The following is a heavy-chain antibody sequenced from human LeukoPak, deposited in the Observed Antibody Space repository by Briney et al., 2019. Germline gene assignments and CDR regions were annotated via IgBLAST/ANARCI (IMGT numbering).Heavy chain of an antibody. V-gene: IGHV3-30*02. CDR3: AKALYSSGWYFDY. J-gene: IGHJ4*02. D-gene: IGHD6-19*01. CDR2: IRYDGSNK. Sequence: PGGSLRLSCAASGFTFSSYGMHWVRQAPGKGLDWVAFIRYDGSNKYYADSVKGRFTISRDNSKNTLYLQMNNLRAEDTAVYYCAKALYSSGWYFDYWGQGTLVTVSS. CDR1: GFTFSSYG.